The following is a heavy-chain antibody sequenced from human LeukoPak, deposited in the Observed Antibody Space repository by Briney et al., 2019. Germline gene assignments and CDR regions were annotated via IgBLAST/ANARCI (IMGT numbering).Heavy chain of an antibody. CDR1: GYTFTGYY. Sequence: ASVKVSCKASGYTFTGYYMHWVRQAPGQGLEWMGWINTNSGGTNYAQKFQGRVTMTRDTSISTAYMELSSLRSEDTAVYYCARDRDYYGSGSYPSWGQGTLVTVSS. CDR3: ARDRDYYGSGSYPS. CDR2: INTNSGGT. V-gene: IGHV1-2*02. D-gene: IGHD3-10*01. J-gene: IGHJ4*02.